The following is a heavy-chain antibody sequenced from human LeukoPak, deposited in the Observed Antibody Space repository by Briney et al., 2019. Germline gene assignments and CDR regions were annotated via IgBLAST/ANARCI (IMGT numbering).Heavy chain of an antibody. CDR2: LYYTGST. V-gene: IGHV4-39*01. D-gene: IGHD4-17*01. CDR1: GGSISSSGSY. Sequence: PSETLSLTCSVSGGSISSSGSYWGWIRQTPGKGLEWIASLYYTGSTYYNPSLKSRVTISVDKSKNQFSLKMTSVTAADTAVYYCARPPDNGATGYFDLWGRGALVTVSS. J-gene: IGHJ2*01. CDR3: ARPPDNGATGYFDL.